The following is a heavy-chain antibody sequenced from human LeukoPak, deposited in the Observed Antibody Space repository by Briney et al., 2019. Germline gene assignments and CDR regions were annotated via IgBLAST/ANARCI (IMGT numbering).Heavy chain of an antibody. J-gene: IGHJ4*02. V-gene: IGHV4-30-2*01. CDR3: ARNSGYSAGFDY. D-gene: IGHD2-2*03. Sequence: PSETLSLTCAVSGGCISSCGYSWSWIRQPPGKGLEWIGYIYHSGSTYYNPSLKSRVTISVDRSKNQFSLKLSSVTAADTAVYYCARNSGYSAGFDYWGQGTLVTVSS. CDR2: IYHSGST. CDR1: GGCISSCGYS.